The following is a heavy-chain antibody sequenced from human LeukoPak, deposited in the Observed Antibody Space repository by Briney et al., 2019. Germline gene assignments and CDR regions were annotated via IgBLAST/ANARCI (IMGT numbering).Heavy chain of an antibody. D-gene: IGHD2-2*01. J-gene: IGHJ4*02. V-gene: IGHV5-51*01. Sequence: GESLRISCRGAGFGFTTCWIGWVRQMPGKGLEWMGIIYPGDSDTRYTPSFQGQVTMSADKSINTAYLQWSCVKAADTAMYYCARRRGCSSTSCPPDYWGQGTLVTVSP. CDR3: ARRRGCSSTSCPPDY. CDR2: IYPGDSDT. CDR1: GFGFTTCW.